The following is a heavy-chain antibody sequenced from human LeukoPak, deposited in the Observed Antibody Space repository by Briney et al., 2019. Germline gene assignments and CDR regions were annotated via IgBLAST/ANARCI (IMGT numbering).Heavy chain of an antibody. D-gene: IGHD1-7*01. CDR1: GYSFSSYG. V-gene: IGHV1-18*01. CDR2: INTYNGHT. J-gene: IGHJ4*02. CDR3: ARDPRITGTTAYYFDY. Sequence: ASVKVSCKASGYSFSSYGFSWVRQAPGQGLEWMGWINTYNGHTNYTQTLQGGVTMTTDTSTSTAYMELRNLRPDDTAVYFCARDPRITGTTAYYFDYWGQGTLVTVSS.